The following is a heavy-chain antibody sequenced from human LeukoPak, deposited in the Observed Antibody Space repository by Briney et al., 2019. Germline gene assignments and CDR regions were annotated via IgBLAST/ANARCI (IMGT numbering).Heavy chain of an antibody. D-gene: IGHD1-1*01. CDR1: GYTLSVLS. V-gene: IGHV1-24*01. CDR2: FDPEDGKT. CDR3: ATVRDGTTYFDY. Sequence: ASVKVSCKVSGYTLSVLSMHWVRQAPGKGLEWLGGFDPEDGKTTYARKFQGRVTVTGDSSTDTAYMELTSLRSEDTAVYYCATVRDGTTYFDYWGQGTLVTVSS. J-gene: IGHJ4*02.